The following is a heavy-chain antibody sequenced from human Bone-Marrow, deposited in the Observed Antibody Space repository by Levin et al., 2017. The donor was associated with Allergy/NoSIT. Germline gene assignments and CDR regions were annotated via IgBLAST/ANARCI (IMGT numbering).Heavy chain of an antibody. CDR1: GFTFSSYG. J-gene: IGHJ6*02. D-gene: IGHD2-8*01. CDR2: ISYDGSNK. CDR3: AKDRHCTNGVCYPTAGGGMDV. Sequence: PGGSLRLSCAASGFTFSSYGMHWVRQAPGKGLEWVAVISYDGSNKYYADSVKGRFTISRDNSKNTLYLQMNSLRAEDTAVYYCAKDRHCTNGVCYPTAGGGMDVWGQGTTVTVSS. V-gene: IGHV3-30*18.